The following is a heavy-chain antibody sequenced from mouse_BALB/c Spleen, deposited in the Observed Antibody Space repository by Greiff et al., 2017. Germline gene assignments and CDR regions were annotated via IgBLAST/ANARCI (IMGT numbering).Heavy chain of an antibody. CDR2: INPYNDGT. Sequence: VQLQQSGPELVKPGASVKMSCTASGFTFTSYVMHWVKQRPGQGLEWIGYINPYNDGTKYNEKFKGKATLTSDKSTSTGYMELSSLTSEDSAVYYCARYRYYGSSLFFDYWGQGTTLTVSS. J-gene: IGHJ2*01. D-gene: IGHD1-1*01. CDR3: ARYRYYGSSLFFDY. CDR1: GFTFTSYV. V-gene: IGHV1-14*01.